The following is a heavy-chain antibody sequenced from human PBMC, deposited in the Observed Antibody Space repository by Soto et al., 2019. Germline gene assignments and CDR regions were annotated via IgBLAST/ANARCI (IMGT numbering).Heavy chain of an antibody. CDR2: ISPYNGNT. D-gene: IGHD2-2*01. Sequence: QVQLVQSGDEVKKPGASVKVSCKAFGYTFTNYGISWVRQAPGQGLEWMGWISPYNGNTKYPQKLQGRVTMTTDTSTRTSYMELRSLRSDDTAVYFCARDGDRCTSTRCSPWPDTHFDLWGRGTLVTVSS. J-gene: IGHJ2*01. V-gene: IGHV1-18*01. CDR1: GYTFTNYG. CDR3: ARDGDRCTSTRCSPWPDTHFDL.